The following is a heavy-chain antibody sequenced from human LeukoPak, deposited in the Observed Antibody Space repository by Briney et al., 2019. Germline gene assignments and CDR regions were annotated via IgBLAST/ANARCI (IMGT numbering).Heavy chain of an antibody. Sequence: GGSLRLSCAASGFTFSSYSMKWVRQAPGKGLEWVSSISSSSSYIYYADSVKGRFTISRDNAKNSLYLQMNSLRAEDTAVYYCARDPYSSSWYVDYYYYYYGMDVWGQGTTVTVSS. V-gene: IGHV3-21*01. D-gene: IGHD6-13*01. CDR3: ARDPYSSSWYVDYYYYYYGMDV. J-gene: IGHJ6*02. CDR1: GFTFSSYS. CDR2: ISSSSSYI.